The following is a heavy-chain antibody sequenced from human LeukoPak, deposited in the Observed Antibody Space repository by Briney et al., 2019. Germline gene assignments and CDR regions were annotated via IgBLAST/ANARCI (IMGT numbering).Heavy chain of an antibody. CDR1: VYTFTNYD. D-gene: IGHD2/OR15-2a*01. CDR2: MNPNSGNR. Sequence: ASVTVSFKASVYTFTNYDINWVRQATGQGLEWMGWMNPNSGNRGYAQKFQGRVTMTRNTAISTAYMELSSLRSDDTAVYYCARVYGDVDYWGQGTLVTVSS. V-gene: IGHV1-8*01. J-gene: IGHJ4*02. CDR3: ARVYGDVDY.